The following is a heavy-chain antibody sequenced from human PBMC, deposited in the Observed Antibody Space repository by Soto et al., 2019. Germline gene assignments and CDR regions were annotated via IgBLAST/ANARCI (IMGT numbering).Heavy chain of an antibody. Sequence: SETLSLTCAVYGGSFSGYYWSWIRQPPGKGLEWIGEINHSGSTNYNPSLKSRVTISVDTSKNQFSLKLSSVTAADTAVYYCARYRKITIFGVVIIHTYYYYYGMDVWGQGTTVNVSS. V-gene: IGHV4-34*01. CDR2: INHSGST. D-gene: IGHD3-3*01. CDR3: ARYRKITIFGVVIIHTYYYYYGMDV. CDR1: GGSFSGYY. J-gene: IGHJ6*02.